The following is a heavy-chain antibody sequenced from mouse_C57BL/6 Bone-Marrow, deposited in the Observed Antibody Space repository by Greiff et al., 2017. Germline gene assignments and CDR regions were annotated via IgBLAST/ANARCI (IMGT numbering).Heavy chain of an antibody. CDR3: ERRIYDGYYLYYAMDD. V-gene: IGHV5-6*02. Sequence: EVKLMESGGDLVKPGGSLKLSCAASGFTFSSYGMSWVRQTPDKRLEWVATISSGGSYTYYPDSVKGRFTISRDNAKNTLYLQVNSLKSEDTAMYYCERRIYDGYYLYYAMDDWGQGTSVTVSS. CDR1: GFTFSSYG. D-gene: IGHD2-3*01. CDR2: ISSGGSYT. J-gene: IGHJ4*01.